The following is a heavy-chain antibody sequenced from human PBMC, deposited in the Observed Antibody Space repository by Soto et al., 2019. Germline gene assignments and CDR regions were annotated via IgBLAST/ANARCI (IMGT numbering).Heavy chain of an antibody. CDR1: GFTFSSYG. CDR2: ISFDGSNK. J-gene: IGHJ3*02. D-gene: IGHD2-15*01. Sequence: GVSLRLSCAASGFTFSSYGMHWVRQAPGKGLEWVAVISFDGSNKYYADSVKGRFTISRDNSKNTLYLQMNSLRAEDTAVYYSEKGPPGYCTGGSWYSRGLDIWLQGTMVTVS. CDR3: EKGPPGYCTGGSWYSRGLDI. V-gene: IGHV3-30*18.